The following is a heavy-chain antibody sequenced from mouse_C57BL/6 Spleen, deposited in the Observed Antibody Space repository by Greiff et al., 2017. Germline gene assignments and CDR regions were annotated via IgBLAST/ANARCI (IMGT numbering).Heavy chain of an antibody. V-gene: IGHV14-4*01. CDR1: GFTIKDDY. J-gene: IGHJ3*01. Sequence: VQLQQSGAELVRPGASVKLSCTASGFTIKDDYMSWVKQRPEQGLEWIGWIDPENGDTEYASKFKGTATITADTSSNTAYLQISSLSSEEAAVYYCTPHYYFGFADWGQGTLVTVAA. D-gene: IGHD1-1*01. CDR2: IDPENGDT. CDR3: TPHYYFGFAD.